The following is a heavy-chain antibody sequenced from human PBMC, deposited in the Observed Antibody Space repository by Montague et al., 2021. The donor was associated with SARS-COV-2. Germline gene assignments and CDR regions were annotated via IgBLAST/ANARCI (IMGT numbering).Heavy chain of an antibody. Sequence: ISGDSVSSNTATWSWIRQSPSRGLEWLGRTYYRSKWYHDYAISLKSRITINPDTSKNQFSLQLSSVAPEDTAVFYCARTTTRMLYPENAFDIWGQGTMVTVSS. CDR2: TYYRSKWYH. V-gene: IGHV6-1*01. CDR1: GDSVSSNTAT. CDR3: ARTTTRMLYPENAFDI. D-gene: IGHD2-15*01. J-gene: IGHJ3*02.